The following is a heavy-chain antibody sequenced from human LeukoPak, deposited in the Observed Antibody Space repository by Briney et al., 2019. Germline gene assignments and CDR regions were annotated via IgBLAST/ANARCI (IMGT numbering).Heavy chain of an antibody. Sequence: GGSLRLSCAASGFTFSSYEMNWVRQAPGKGLEWVSSISSSSSYIYYADSVKGRFTISRDNAKNSLYLQMNSLRAEDTAVYYCARRGYSSGWFNYWGQGTLVTVSS. J-gene: IGHJ4*02. V-gene: IGHV3-21*01. CDR2: ISSSSSYI. CDR1: GFTFSSYE. D-gene: IGHD6-19*01. CDR3: ARRGYSSGWFNY.